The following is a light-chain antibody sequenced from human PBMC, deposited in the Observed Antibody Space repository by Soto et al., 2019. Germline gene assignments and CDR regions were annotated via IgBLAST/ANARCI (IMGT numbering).Light chain of an antibody. J-gene: IGKJ4*01. CDR1: QSVSSN. CDR3: QPYNNWPLT. V-gene: IGKV3-15*01. CDR2: GAS. Sequence: EIVMTQSPATLSVSPGERATLSCRASQSVSSNLAWYQQKPGQAPRRLIYGASTRTTGVPTRFSGSRSGAEFTLTINSLQSEDFAVYYCQPYNNWPLTFGGGTKVDIK.